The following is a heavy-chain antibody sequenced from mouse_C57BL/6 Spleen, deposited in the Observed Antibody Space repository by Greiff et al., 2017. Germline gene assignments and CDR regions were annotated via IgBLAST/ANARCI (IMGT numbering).Heavy chain of an antibody. J-gene: IGHJ2*01. CDR3: ARGFITTDYFDY. D-gene: IGHD1-1*01. CDR1: GFTFSSYA. CDR2: ISDGGSYT. V-gene: IGHV5-4*01. Sequence: EVHLVESGGGLVKPGGSLKLSCAASGFTFSSYAMSWVRQTPEKRLEWVATISDGGSYTYYPDNVKGRFTISRDNAKNNLYLQMSHLKSEDTAMYYCARGFITTDYFDYWGQGTTLTVSS.